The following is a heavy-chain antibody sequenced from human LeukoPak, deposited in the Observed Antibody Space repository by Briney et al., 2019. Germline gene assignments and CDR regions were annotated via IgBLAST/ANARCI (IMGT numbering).Heavy chain of an antibody. Sequence: GSLRLSCAASGFTFSSYGMHWVRQAPGKGLEWVAVIWYDGSNKYYADSVKGRFTISRDNSKNTLYLQMNSLRAEDTAVYYCARDRKRRYVAVAGALDYWGQGTLVTVSS. CDR3: ARDRKRRYVAVAGALDY. CDR2: IWYDGSNK. V-gene: IGHV3-33*01. D-gene: IGHD6-19*01. CDR1: GFTFSSYG. J-gene: IGHJ4*02.